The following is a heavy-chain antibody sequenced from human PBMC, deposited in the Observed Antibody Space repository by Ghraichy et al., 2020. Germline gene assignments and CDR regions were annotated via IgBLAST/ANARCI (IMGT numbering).Heavy chain of an antibody. CDR3: ARDPRRYYDSSGYHWYFDL. V-gene: IGHV1-18*04. CDR2: ISAYNGNT. CDR1: GYTFTSYS. Sequence: ASVKVSCKASGYTFTSYSISWVRQAPGQGLEWMGWISAYNGNTNYAQKLQGRVTMTTDTSTSTAYMELRSLRSDDTAVYYCARDPRRYYDSSGYHWYFDLWGRGTLVTVSS. J-gene: IGHJ2*01. D-gene: IGHD3-22*01.